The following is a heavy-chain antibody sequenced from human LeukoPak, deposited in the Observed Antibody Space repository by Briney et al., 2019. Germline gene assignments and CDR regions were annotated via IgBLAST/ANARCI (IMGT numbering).Heavy chain of an antibody. Sequence: PSETLSLTCAVYGGSFSGYYWSWIRQPPGKGLEWIGEINHSGSTNYNPSLKSRVTISVDTSKNQFSLKLSSVTAADTAVYYCARGPRYCSGGSCYSFAKNWFDPWGQGTPVTVSS. CDR2: INHSGST. CDR3: ARGPRYCSGGSCYSFAKNWFDP. J-gene: IGHJ5*02. V-gene: IGHV4-34*01. CDR1: GGSFSGYY. D-gene: IGHD2-15*01.